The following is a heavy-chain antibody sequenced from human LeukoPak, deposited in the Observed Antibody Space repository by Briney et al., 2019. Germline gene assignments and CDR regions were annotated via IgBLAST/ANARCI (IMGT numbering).Heavy chain of an antibody. D-gene: IGHD1-26*01. CDR3: ARVLSGSYEWGYYDY. Sequence: GSLRLSCAASGFTFSTYAMSWVRQAPGKGLEWVSVIYNDGSTYYADSVKGRFTSFRDNSKNTLYLQMNSLRDEDTAVYYCARVLSGSYEWGYYDYWGQGTLVTVSS. J-gene: IGHJ4*02. CDR1: GFTFSTYA. CDR2: IYNDGST. V-gene: IGHV3-23*03.